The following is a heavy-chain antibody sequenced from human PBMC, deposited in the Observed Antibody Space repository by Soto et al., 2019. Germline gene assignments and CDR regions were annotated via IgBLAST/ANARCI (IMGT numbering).Heavy chain of an antibody. Sequence: QVQLQESGPGLVKPSQTLSLTCTVSGCSINSGGYYWSSIRQLPGQGLVWSGYTYYSGSTNYNPSLKRRVTISVDTSENQFSLRLSSVTAAATAVYYWARGVIHWGQGTLVTVSS. CDR3: ARGVIH. CDR2: TYYSGST. CDR1: GCSINSGGYY. J-gene: IGHJ4*02. D-gene: IGHD2-21*01. V-gene: IGHV4-31*03.